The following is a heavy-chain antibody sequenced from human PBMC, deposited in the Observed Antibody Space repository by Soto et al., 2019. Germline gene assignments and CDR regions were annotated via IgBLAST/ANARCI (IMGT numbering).Heavy chain of an antibody. V-gene: IGHV4-34*01. CDR3: ATDSATSYFGMDV. D-gene: IGHD1-26*01. CDR1: GGSFTGNY. J-gene: IGHJ6*02. CDR2: VNDSGST. Sequence: KTSETLSLTCAVYGGSFTGNYRSWIRQPPGKGLEWIGEVNDSGSTNFNPSLESRVTISVDTSKKQFTLKLTSVTAADTAVYYCATDSATSYFGMDVWGHGTTVTVSS.